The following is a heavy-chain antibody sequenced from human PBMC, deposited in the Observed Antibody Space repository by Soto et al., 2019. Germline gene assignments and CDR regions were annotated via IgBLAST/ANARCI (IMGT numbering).Heavy chain of an antibody. D-gene: IGHD3-16*02. V-gene: IGHV3-21*01. CDR3: AFVIGGMAFYI. CDR1: GFTFSSYS. Sequence: GGSLRLSCAASGFTFSSYSMNWVRQAPWKGPEWVSSISSSSSYIYYADSVKGRFTISRDNAKNSLYLQMNSLRAEDTAVYYCAFVIGGMAFYIWGQGTMVTVSS. CDR2: ISSSSSYI. J-gene: IGHJ3*02.